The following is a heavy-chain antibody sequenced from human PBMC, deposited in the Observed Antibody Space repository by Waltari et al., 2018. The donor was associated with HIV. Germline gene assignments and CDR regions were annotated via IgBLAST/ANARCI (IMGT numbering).Heavy chain of an antibody. CDR2: IKSKSDGGTI. J-gene: IGHJ4*02. D-gene: IGHD3-22*01. CDR1: GFPFTNAW. V-gene: IGHV3-15*06. CDR3: LTHYYDRGF. Sequence: EVYLVESGGGLVEPGESLRLSRASSGFPFTNAWMNWVRRAPGKGLEWIGLIKSKSDGGTIHYATPVKGRFTISRDDSQSMFYLQMTSLTAEDTAVYYCLTHYYDRGFWGQGTLVTVSS.